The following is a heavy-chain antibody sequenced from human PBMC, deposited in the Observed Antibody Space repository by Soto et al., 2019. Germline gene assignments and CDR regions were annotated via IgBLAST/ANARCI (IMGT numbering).Heavy chain of an antibody. CDR3: GRVVYKTMMSVVVDS. J-gene: IGHJ4*02. D-gene: IGHD2-15*01. V-gene: IGHV3-48*02. CDR1: GFTFSYYS. Sequence: EVQLVESGGGLVQPGGSLRLSCAASGFTFSYYSMNWVHQAPGKGLEWIPYMGNSTSIYYADSVEGRFTVSRDNAKNSLYLQMNSLRDEDTAVYYCGRVVYKTMMSVVVDSWGQGALVTVSS. CDR2: MGNSTSI.